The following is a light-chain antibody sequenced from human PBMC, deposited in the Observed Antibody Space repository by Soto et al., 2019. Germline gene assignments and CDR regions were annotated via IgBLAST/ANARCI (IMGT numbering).Light chain of an antibody. CDR1: SSDVGGYNY. Sequence: QSALTQPASVSGSPGQSITISCTGTSSDVGGYNYVSWYQQHPGKAPKLMIYEVSNRPSGVSNRVSGSKSGNTASLTISGLQAEDEADYYCSSYTGSSTLVFGAGTQLTVL. V-gene: IGLV2-14*01. J-gene: IGLJ2*01. CDR2: EVS. CDR3: SSYTGSSTLV.